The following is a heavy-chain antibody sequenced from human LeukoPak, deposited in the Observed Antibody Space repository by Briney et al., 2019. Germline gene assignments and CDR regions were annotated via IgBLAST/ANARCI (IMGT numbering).Heavy chain of an antibody. V-gene: IGHV3-23*01. CDR2: ISGSGGST. D-gene: IGHD1-20*01. J-gene: IGHJ4*02. Sequence: GGSLRLSCAASGFTFSSYAMSWVRQAPGKGLEWVSAISGSGGSTYYADSVKGRFTISRDNSKNTLYLQMNSLRAEDTAVYYCAKEGRYNWNDGVSGYFDYWGQGTLVAVSS. CDR3: AKEGRYNWNDGVSGYFDY. CDR1: GFTFSSYA.